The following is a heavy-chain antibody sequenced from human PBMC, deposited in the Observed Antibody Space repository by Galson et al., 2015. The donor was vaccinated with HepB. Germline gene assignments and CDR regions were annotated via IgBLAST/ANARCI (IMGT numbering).Heavy chain of an antibody. CDR3: ARHRLRGRGVQGYYGMDV. V-gene: IGHV5-51*01. Sequence: QSGAEVKKPGESLKISCKGSGYSFTSYWIGWVRQMPGKGLEWMEIIYPGDSDTRYSPSFQGQVTISADKSISTTYLQWSSLKASDTAMYYCARHRLRGRGVQGYYGMDVWGQGTTVTVSS. D-gene: IGHD3-10*01. J-gene: IGHJ6*02. CDR2: IYPGDSDT. CDR1: GYSFTSYW.